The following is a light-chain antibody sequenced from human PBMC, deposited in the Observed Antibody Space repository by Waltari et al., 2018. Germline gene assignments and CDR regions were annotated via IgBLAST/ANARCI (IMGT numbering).Light chain of an antibody. CDR3: QQYGTSPYT. Sequence: VLTQSPGTLSLSPGDKASPSCKASQNLSSNFLAWYRQRPGQPPGLLIHGAAKRAAGIPDTFSGSGSGTDFTLTISRLEAEDSAVYYCQQYGTSPYTFGQGTKVEIK. J-gene: IGKJ2*01. V-gene: IGKV3-20*01. CDR2: GAA. CDR1: QNLSSNF.